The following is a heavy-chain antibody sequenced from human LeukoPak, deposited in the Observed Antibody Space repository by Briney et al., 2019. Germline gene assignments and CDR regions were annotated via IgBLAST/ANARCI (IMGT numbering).Heavy chain of an antibody. Sequence: GGSLRLSCAASGFTYSSYGMHWVRQAPGKGLAWVSVIWYDGSSEYYADSVKGRFTVYRDNSKNTLYLQMNSLRAEGTAMYYCAKGPGDPLVEFDYWDQGTLVTVSS. CDR1: GFTYSSYG. J-gene: IGHJ4*02. CDR3: AKGPGDPLVEFDY. D-gene: IGHD4-17*01. CDR2: IWYDGSSE. V-gene: IGHV3-33*06.